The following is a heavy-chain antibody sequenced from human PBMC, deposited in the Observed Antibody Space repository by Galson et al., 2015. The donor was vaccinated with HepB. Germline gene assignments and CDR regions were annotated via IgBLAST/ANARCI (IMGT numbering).Heavy chain of an antibody. D-gene: IGHD5-18*01. CDR2: ISGNGGSI. V-gene: IGHV3-23*01. CDR1: GFTFSSYA. CDR3: AKDGSGYSYGSFDY. J-gene: IGHJ4*02. Sequence: SLRLSCAASGFTFSSYAMSWVRQAPGKGLEWVSAISGNGGSIYYADSVKGRFTISRDNSKNTLYLRMNSLRSGDTAVYYCAKDGSGYSYGSFDYWGQGTLVTVSS.